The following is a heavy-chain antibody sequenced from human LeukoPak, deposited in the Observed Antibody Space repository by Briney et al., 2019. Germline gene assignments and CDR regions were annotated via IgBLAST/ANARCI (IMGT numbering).Heavy chain of an antibody. Sequence: ASVKVSCKASEYTFSVYHIHWVRQAPGQGLEWMAWINPDSGDTNYAQKFQGRVTMTRDTSISTAYMKLSRLRSDDTAVYYCARAVLYYYGSGSHPSGYWGQGTLVTVSS. CDR1: EYTFSVYH. CDR3: ARAVLYYYGSGSHPSGY. D-gene: IGHD3-10*01. CDR2: INPDSGDT. V-gene: IGHV1-2*02. J-gene: IGHJ4*02.